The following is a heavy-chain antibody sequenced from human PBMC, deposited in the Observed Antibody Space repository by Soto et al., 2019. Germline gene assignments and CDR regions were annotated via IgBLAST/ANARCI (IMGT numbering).Heavy chain of an antibody. J-gene: IGHJ4*02. Sequence: QVQLVESGGGLVKPGGSLRLSCAASGFTFSDYYMTWLRQAPGKGLECVSYISSRASTIYYADSVKGRFTISRDNAKNSVYLQMNSLRAEDTAVYYCAREGKPYGGDGGTFEYWGQGTLVTVSS. D-gene: IGHD2-21*02. CDR2: ISSRASTI. CDR1: GFTFSDYY. CDR3: AREGKPYGGDGGTFEY. V-gene: IGHV3-11*01.